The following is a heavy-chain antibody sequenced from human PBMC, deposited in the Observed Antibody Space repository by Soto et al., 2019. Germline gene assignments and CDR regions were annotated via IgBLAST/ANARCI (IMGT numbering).Heavy chain of an antibody. Sequence: PGESLKISCKTSGYSFTTYWLGWVRQMPGKGLEWMGIINPGDSETRYSPSFQGRVTISADRSINTAYLQWSSLEASDTAIYYCARHEQFYYQFYGMDVWGQGTTVTVSS. V-gene: IGHV5-51*01. CDR2: INPGDSET. D-gene: IGHD4-4*01. J-gene: IGHJ6*02. CDR3: ARHEQFYYQFYGMDV. CDR1: GYSFTTYW.